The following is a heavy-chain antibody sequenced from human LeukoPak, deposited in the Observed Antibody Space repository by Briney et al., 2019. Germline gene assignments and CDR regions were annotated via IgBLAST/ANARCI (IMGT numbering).Heavy chain of an antibody. D-gene: IGHD3-16*02. J-gene: IGHJ4*02. CDR1: GYTLTELS. CDR2: ISAYNGNT. CDR3: ARGGLSPDY. V-gene: IGHV1-18*01. Sequence: ASVKVSCKVSGYTLTELSMHWVRQAPGQGLEWMGWISAYNGNTYYAQKLQDRVTMTTDTSTSTAYMELRSLGSDDTAVYYCARGGLSPDYWGQGTLVTVSS.